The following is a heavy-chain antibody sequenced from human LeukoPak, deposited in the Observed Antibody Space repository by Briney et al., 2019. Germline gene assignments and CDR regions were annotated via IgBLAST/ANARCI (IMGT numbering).Heavy chain of an antibody. CDR1: GFPFSGSG. J-gene: IGHJ4*02. CDR3: AKDPVPGYCSGGSCYTYFDY. Sequence: GGSLRLSCAASGFPFSGSGMHWVRQAPGKGLEWVAGIWYDGSHQYYADSVKGRFTISRDNSKNTLDLQMNSLRAEDTAVYYCAKDPVPGYCSGGSCYTYFDYWGQGTLVTVSS. V-gene: IGHV3-33*06. D-gene: IGHD2-15*01. CDR2: IWYDGSHQ.